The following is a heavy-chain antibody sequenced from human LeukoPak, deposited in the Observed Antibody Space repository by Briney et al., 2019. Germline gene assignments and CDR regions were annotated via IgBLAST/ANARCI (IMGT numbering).Heavy chain of an antibody. V-gene: IGHV4-39*01. CDR1: GDSISSSSYY. Sequence: PSETLSLTCTVSGDSISSSSYYWGWIRQPPGKGLEWIGSIYYSGSTYYNPSLKSRVTISVDTSKNQFSLKLSSVTAADTAVYYCARLSSIAARGPFDYWGQGTLVTVSS. D-gene: IGHD6-6*01. CDR2: IYYSGST. J-gene: IGHJ4*02. CDR3: ARLSSIAARGPFDY.